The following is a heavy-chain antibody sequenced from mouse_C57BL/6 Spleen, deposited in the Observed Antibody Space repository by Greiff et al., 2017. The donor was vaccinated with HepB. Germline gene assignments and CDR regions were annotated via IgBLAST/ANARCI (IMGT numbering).Heavy chain of an antibody. J-gene: IGHJ2*01. CDR1: GYSFTGYY. Sequence: EVQLQQSGPALVKPGASVKISCKASGYSFTGYYMNWVKQSPEKSLEWIGEINPSTGGTTYNQKFKAKATLTVDKSSSTAYMQLKSLTSEDSAVYYCARNIYYGYDYWGQGTTLTVSS. CDR3: ARNIYYGYDY. V-gene: IGHV1-42*01. D-gene: IGHD2-2*01. CDR2: INPSTGGT.